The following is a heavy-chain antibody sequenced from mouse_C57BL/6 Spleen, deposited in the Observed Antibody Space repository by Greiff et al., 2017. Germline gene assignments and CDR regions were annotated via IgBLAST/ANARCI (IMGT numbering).Heavy chain of an antibody. CDR3: ARYSNYEDFYAMDY. J-gene: IGHJ4*01. V-gene: IGHV1-52*01. Sequence: VQLQQPGAELVRPGSSVKLSCKASGYTFPSYWMHWVKQRPIQGLEWIGNIDPSDSETHYNQKFKDKATLTVDKSSSTAYMQLSSLTSEDSAVYYCARYSNYEDFYAMDYWGQGTSVTVSS. D-gene: IGHD2-5*01. CDR1: GYTFPSYW. CDR2: IDPSDSET.